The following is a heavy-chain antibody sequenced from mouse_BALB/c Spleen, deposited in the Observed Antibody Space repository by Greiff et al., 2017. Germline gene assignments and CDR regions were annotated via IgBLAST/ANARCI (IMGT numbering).Heavy chain of an antibody. D-gene: IGHD2-14*01. J-gene: IGHJ2*01. CDR1: GFTFSDYY. V-gene: IGHV5-4*02. CDR2: ISDGGSYT. CDR3: ARDGDRYFDY. Sequence: EVHLVESGGGLVKPGGSLKLSCAASGFTFSDYYMSWVRQTPEKRLEWVATISDGGSYTYYPDSVKGRFTISRDNAKNNLYLQMSSLKSEDTAMYYCARDGDRYFDYWGQGTTLTVSS.